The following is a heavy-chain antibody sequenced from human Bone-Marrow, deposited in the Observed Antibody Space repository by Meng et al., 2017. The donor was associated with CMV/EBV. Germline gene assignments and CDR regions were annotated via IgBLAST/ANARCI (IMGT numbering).Heavy chain of an antibody. CDR1: GFTFNNAW. D-gene: IGHD3-22*01. Sequence: GGSLRLSCVGSGFTFNNAWMTWVRQAPGRGLEWVGRIKSKIDGGTTDYAAPVKGRFTISRDDSKNTLFLQMNSLKTEDTAVYYCTTAETDYYDSSDYYYLDYCGQGTLVTVSS. CDR2: IKSKIDGGTT. V-gene: IGHV3-15*01. J-gene: IGHJ4*02. CDR3: TTAETDYYDSSDYYYLDY.